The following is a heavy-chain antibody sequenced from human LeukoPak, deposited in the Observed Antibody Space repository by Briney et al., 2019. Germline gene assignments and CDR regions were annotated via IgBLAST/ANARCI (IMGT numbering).Heavy chain of an antibody. J-gene: IGHJ4*02. D-gene: IGHD2-15*01. CDR3: AREGRVVVAAKAWRCYFDY. V-gene: IGHV1-8*01. CDR1: GYTFTSYD. Sequence: GASVKVSRKASGYTFTSYDINWVRQATGQGLEWMGWMNPNTGNTGYAQNFQGRVTMTRNTSISTAYMELSSLRSEDTAVYFCAREGRVVVAAKAWRCYFDYWGQGTLVTVSS. CDR2: MNPNTGNT.